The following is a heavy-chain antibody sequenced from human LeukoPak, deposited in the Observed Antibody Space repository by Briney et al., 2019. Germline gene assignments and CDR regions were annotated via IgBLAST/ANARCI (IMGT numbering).Heavy chain of an antibody. CDR1: GLIFSSYW. Sequence: GGSLRLSCAASGLIFSSYWMSWVRQAPGKGLEWVANIKKDGSEKYYVDSVKGRFTISRDNAKNSLYLQMNGLRADDTAVYHCARQETSSYNGAFDIWGQGTMVTVSS. CDR2: IKKDGSEK. J-gene: IGHJ3*02. CDR3: ARQETSSYNGAFDI. D-gene: IGHD1-26*01. V-gene: IGHV3-7*01.